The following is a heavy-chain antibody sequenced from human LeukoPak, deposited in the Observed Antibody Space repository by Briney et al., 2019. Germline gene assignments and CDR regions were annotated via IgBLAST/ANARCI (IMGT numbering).Heavy chain of an antibody. V-gene: IGHV3-15*01. D-gene: IGHD3-9*01. J-gene: IGHJ3*02. CDR2: IKSKTDGGTT. Sequence: GGSLRLSCAASGFTFSNAWMSWVRQAPGKGLEWVGRIKSKTDGGTTDYAAPVKGRFTISRDDSKNTLYLQMNSLKTEDTAVYYCTTDINHPREYFDWLLRTLDAFDIWGQGTMVTVSS. CDR1: GFTFSNAW. CDR3: TTDINHPREYFDWLLRTLDAFDI.